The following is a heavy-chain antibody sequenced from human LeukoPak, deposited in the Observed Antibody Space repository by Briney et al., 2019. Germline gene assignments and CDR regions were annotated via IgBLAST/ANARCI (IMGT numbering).Heavy chain of an antibody. CDR3: ATNWGYSSSLSY. J-gene: IGHJ4*02. V-gene: IGHV1-2*02. D-gene: IGHD6-13*01. Sequence: ASVKVSCKASGYTFTGYYMHWVRQAPGQGLEWMGWINPNSGGTNYAQKFQGRVTMTRDTSISTAYMELSRLRSDDTAVYYCATNWGYSSSLSYWGQGTLVTVSS. CDR1: GYTFTGYY. CDR2: INPNSGGT.